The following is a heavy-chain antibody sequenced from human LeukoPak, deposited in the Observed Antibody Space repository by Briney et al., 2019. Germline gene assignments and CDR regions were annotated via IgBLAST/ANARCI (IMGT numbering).Heavy chain of an antibody. CDR2: IYPGDSDT. J-gene: IGHJ4*02. CDR3: ARQIRVIAARPDDYFDY. V-gene: IGHV5-51*01. CDR1: GYSFTSYW. D-gene: IGHD6-6*01. Sequence: GESLKISCKGSGYSFTSYWIGWVRQMPGKSLEWMGIIYPGDSDTRYSPSFQGQVTISADKSISTAYLQWSSLKASDTAMYYCARQIRVIAARPDDYFDYWGQGTLVTVSS.